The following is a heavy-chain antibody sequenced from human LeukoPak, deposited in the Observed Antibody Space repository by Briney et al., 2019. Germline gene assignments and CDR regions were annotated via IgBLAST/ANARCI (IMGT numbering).Heavy chain of an antibody. D-gene: IGHD3-16*01. V-gene: IGHV1-18*01. CDR1: GYIFAHNG. CDR2: ISAYNGDT. Sequence: GASVKVSCKTSGYIFAHNGISWVRQAPGQGPEWMGWISAYNGDTNYAQNFQGRVTMTRDTSTSTVYMELRSLRSDDTAVYYCARGGKDYSDYWGQGTLVTVSS. J-gene: IGHJ4*02. CDR3: ARGGKDYSDY.